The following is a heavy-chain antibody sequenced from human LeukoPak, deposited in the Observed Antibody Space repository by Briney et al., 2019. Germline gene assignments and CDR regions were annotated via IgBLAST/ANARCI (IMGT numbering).Heavy chain of an antibody. CDR3: VTPGPDWGDALDI. D-gene: IGHD3/OR15-3a*01. Sequence: ASVKVSFTFSGYSVMDLSMYWVRQAPGKGLEWMGGFDPEDGETIYAQKFQGRVTMTEDTSTDTAYMYLSTVRSEDTAVYYCVTPGPDWGDALDIWGQGTMVTVSS. J-gene: IGHJ3*02. V-gene: IGHV1-24*01. CDR1: GYSVMDLS. CDR2: FDPEDGET.